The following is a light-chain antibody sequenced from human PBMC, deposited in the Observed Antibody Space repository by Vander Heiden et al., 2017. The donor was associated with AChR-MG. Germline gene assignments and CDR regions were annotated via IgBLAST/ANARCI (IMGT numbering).Light chain of an antibody. V-gene: IGKV1-9*01. CDR3: QQLNSYLH. CDR2: AAS. Sequence: DIQLTQSPSFLSASVGDRVTITCRASQGISSYLAWYQQKPGKAPKLLSYAASTLQSGVPSRFSGSGSGTEFTPTISSLQPEDFANYYCQQLNSYLHFGPGTKVDIK. CDR1: QGISSY. J-gene: IGKJ3*01.